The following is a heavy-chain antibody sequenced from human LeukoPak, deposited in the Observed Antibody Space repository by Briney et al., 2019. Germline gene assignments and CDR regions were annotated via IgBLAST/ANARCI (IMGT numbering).Heavy chain of an antibody. CDR2: IYYSGST. J-gene: IGHJ4*02. D-gene: IGHD1-26*01. V-gene: IGHV4-59*01. CDR1: GGSLSSYY. Sequence: SETLSLTCTVSGGSLSSYYWSWIRQPPGKGLEWIGYIYYSGSTNYNPSLKSRVTISVDTSKNQFSLKLSSVTAADTAVYYCAREMGATPYYFDYWGQGTLVTVSS. CDR3: AREMGATPYYFDY.